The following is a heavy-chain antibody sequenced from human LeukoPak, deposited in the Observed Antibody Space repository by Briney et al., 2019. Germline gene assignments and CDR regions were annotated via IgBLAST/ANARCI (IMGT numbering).Heavy chain of an antibody. V-gene: IGHV4-61*02. CDR3: ARGTIIAGPDY. Sequence: PSETLSLTCTVSGGSISSGDYYWSWIRQPAGKGLEWIGRIYTSGSTNYNPSLKSRVTMSVDTSKNQFSLKLSSVTAADTAVYYCARGTIIAGPDYWGQGTLVTVSS. CDR2: IYTSGST. J-gene: IGHJ4*02. CDR1: GGSISSGDYY. D-gene: IGHD3-22*01.